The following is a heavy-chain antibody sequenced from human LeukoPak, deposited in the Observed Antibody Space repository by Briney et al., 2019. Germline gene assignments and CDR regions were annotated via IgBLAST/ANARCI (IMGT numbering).Heavy chain of an antibody. V-gene: IGHV1-18*01. D-gene: IGHD1-26*01. CDR1: GGTFSSYA. Sequence: ASVKVSCKASGGTFSSYAISWVRQAPGQGLEWMGWISAYNGNTNYAQKLQGRVTMTTDTSTSTAYMELRSLRSDDTAVYYCARGANSGSYITNYYYYMDVWGKGTTVTVSS. CDR3: ARGANSGSYITNYYYYMDV. CDR2: ISAYNGNT. J-gene: IGHJ6*03.